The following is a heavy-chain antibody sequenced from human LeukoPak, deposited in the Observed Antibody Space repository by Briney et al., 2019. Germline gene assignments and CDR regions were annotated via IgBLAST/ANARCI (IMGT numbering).Heavy chain of an antibody. CDR3: ARGHEGSSSHFDY. Sequence: ASVTASCKASGYIFTSYDINWVRQAAGQGLEWMGWMNPDRGNTGYAQKFQGRVTITRNTSISTAYMELSSLRSEDTAVYYCARGHEGSSSHFDYWGEGTMVAVSS. V-gene: IGHV1-8*01. D-gene: IGHD6-6*01. J-gene: IGHJ4*02. CDR1: GYIFTSYD. CDR2: MNPDRGNT.